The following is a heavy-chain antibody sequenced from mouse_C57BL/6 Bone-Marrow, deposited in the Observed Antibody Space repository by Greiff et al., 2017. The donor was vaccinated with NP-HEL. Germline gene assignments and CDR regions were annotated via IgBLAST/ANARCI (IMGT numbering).Heavy chain of an antibody. V-gene: IGHV1-82*01. CDR3: ARSDTALVPSWDFDV. Sequence: VQLQQPGPELVKPGASVKLSCKASGYAFTSSWMDWVKQRPGQGLEWIGRIYPGDGDTNYNGKFKGKATLTADKSSSTAYMQLSSLTSEDSAVYVCARSDTALVPSWDFDVEGRGKAITVSA. CDR1: GYAFTSSW. D-gene: IGHD1-2*01. CDR2: IYPGDGDT. J-gene: IGHJ1*03.